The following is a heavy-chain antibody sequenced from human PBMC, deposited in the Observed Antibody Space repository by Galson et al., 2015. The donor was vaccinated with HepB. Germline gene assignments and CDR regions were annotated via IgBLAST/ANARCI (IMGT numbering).Heavy chain of an antibody. V-gene: IGHV2-70*04. CDR1: GFSLSTSGMR. Sequence: PALVKPTQTLTLTCTFSGFSLSTSGMRVSWIRQPPGKALEWLARIDWDDDKFYSTSLKTRLTISKDTSKNQVVLTMTNMDPVDTATYYCARDATYYYDSSGYTNWFDPWGQGTLVTVSS. CDR2: IDWDDDK. J-gene: IGHJ5*02. CDR3: ARDATYYYDSSGYTNWFDP. D-gene: IGHD3-22*01.